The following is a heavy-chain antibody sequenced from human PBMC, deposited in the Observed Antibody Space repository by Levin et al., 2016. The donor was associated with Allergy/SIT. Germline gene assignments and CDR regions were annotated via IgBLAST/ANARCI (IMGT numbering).Heavy chain of an antibody. CDR1: GYSFTSYW. J-gene: IGHJ1*01. CDR2: IYPGDSDT. CDR3: ARLRGIAAAVRYFQH. D-gene: IGHD6-13*01. V-gene: IGHV5-51*01. Sequence: GESLKISCKGSGYSFTSYWIGWVRQMPGKGLEWMGIIYPGDSDTRYSPSFQGQVTISADKSISTAYLQWSSLKASDTAMYYCARLRGIAAAVRYFQHWGQGTLVTVSS.